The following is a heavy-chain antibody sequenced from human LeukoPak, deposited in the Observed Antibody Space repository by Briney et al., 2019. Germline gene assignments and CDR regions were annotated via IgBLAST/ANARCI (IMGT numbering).Heavy chain of an antibody. CDR3: ASSIVYYFDY. CDR1: GGSISSSSYY. J-gene: IGHJ4*02. V-gene: IGHV4-39*07. Sequence: PSETLSLTCTVSGGSISSSSYYWGWIHQPPGKGLEWIGSIYYSGSTYYNPSLKSRVTISVDTSKNQFSLKLSSVTAADTAVYYCASSIVYYFDYWGQGTLVTVSS. CDR2: IYYSGST. D-gene: IGHD2-21*01.